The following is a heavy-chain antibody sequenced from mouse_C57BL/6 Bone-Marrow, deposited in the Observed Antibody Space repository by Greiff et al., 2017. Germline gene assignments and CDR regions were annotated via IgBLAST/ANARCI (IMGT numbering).Heavy chain of an antibody. J-gene: IGHJ3*01. CDR2: IDPDNGDT. V-gene: IGHV14-4*01. CDR1: GFNFKDDY. Sequence: VQLQQSGAELVRPGASVKLSCTASGFNFKDDYMHWVKQRPEQGLEWIGWIDPDNGDTDYASKFQGKATITVDTSSNTAYLQLSSLTSEDTAVYYCTRIADWGQGTLVTVSA. CDR3: TRIAD.